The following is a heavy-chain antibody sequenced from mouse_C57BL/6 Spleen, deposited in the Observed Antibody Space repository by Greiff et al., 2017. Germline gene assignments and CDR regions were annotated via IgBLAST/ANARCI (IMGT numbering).Heavy chain of an antibody. D-gene: IGHD1-1*02. CDR1: GYAFSSYW. CDR2: IYPGDGDT. V-gene: IGHV1-80*01. CDR3: ARLGAMVPWYFDV. J-gene: IGHJ1*03. Sequence: VKLVASGAELVKPGASVKISCKASGYAFSSYWMNWVKQRPGKGLEWIGQIYPGDGDTNYNGKFKGKATLTADNSSSTAYMQLSSLTSEDSAVYFCARLGAMVPWYFDVWGTGTTVTVSS.